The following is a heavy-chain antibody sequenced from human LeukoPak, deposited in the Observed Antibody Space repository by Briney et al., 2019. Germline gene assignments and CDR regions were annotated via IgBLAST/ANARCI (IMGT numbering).Heavy chain of an antibody. Sequence: GASVRVSCKASGGTFSSYAISWVRQAPGQGLEWMGGIIPIFGTANYAQKFQGRVTITTDESTSTAYMELNSLRSEDTAVYYCARAGSGNYYDSSGYYYAPYAFDIWGQGTMVTVSS. CDR3: ARAGSGNYYDSSGYYYAPYAFDI. CDR2: IIPIFGTA. V-gene: IGHV1-69*05. J-gene: IGHJ3*02. D-gene: IGHD3-22*01. CDR1: GGTFSSYA.